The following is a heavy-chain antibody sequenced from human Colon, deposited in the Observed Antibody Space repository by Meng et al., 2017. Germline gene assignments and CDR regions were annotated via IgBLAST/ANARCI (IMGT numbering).Heavy chain of an antibody. D-gene: IGHD7-27*01. J-gene: IGHJ4*02. CDR3: ARDHWGSLDY. CDR1: GGSVRMSDYQ. Sequence: QVQLQESGPGLVRPSETLSLICTVSGGSVRMSDYQWGWIRQPPGKGLEWIGYAGTNYNPSLKSRVTISVDTSKRQFSLKLTSVTAADTAVYYCARDHWGSLDYWGQGILVTGSS. V-gene: IGHV4-61*08. CDR2: AGT.